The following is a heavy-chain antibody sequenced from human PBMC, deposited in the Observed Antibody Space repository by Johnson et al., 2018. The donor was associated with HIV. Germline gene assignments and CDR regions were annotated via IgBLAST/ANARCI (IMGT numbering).Heavy chain of an antibody. D-gene: IGHD1-26*01. Sequence: QVQLVESGGGVVQPGRSLRLSCAASGFTFSSYAMHWVRQAPGKGLEWVAVIWYDGSNKYYADSVKGRFTISRDNSKNTLYLQMNSLRAEDTAVYYCARGAWAGAFDICGQGTMVTVSS. V-gene: IGHV3-33*08. J-gene: IGHJ3*02. CDR1: GFTFSSYA. CDR3: ARGAWAGAFDI. CDR2: IWYDGSNK.